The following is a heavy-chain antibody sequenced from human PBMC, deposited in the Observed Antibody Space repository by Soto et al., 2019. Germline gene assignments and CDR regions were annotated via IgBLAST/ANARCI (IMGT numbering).Heavy chain of an antibody. V-gene: IGHV1-18*04. CDR1: GYTFTSYG. D-gene: IGHD3-9*01. Sequence: ASVKVSCKASGYTFTSYGISWVRQAPGQGLEWMGWISAYNGNTNYAQKLQGRVTMTTDTSTSTAYMELRSLRSDDTAVYYCARDHDILTGYSPGDYWGQGALVTVSS. CDR3: ARDHDILTGYSPGDY. J-gene: IGHJ4*02. CDR2: ISAYNGNT.